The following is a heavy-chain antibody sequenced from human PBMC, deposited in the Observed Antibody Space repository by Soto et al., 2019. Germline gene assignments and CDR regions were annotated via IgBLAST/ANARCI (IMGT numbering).Heavy chain of an antibody. J-gene: IGHJ1*01. V-gene: IGHV1-18*01. CDR2: ISSYNGNT. D-gene: IGHD6-19*01. CDR1: GYTFPSYG. CDR3: AGVEIGVAGSEYFQH. Sequence: QVQLVQSGAEVKKPGASVKVSCKASGYTFPSYGISWVRQAPGPGLEWMGCISSYNGNTKYAQKLQGRVTMTTDTSTRTSYLELRSLGSDDTAVDYCAGVEIGVAGSEYFQHWGQGTLVPVSS.